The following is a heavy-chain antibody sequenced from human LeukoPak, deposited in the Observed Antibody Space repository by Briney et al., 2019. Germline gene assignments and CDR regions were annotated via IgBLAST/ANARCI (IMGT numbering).Heavy chain of an antibody. CDR2: INHSGST. V-gene: IGHV4-34*01. CDR3: ARKRIQLANWFDP. Sequence: SETLSLTCAVYGGSFSGYYWSWIRQPPGKGLEWIGEINHSGSTNYNPSLKSRVTISVDTSKNQFSLKLSSVTAADTAVYYCARKRIQLANWFDPWGQGTLVTVSS. D-gene: IGHD5-18*01. CDR1: GGSFSGYY. J-gene: IGHJ5*02.